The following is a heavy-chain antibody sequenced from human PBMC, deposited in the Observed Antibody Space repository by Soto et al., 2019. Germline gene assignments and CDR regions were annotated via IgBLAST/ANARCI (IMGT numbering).Heavy chain of an antibody. V-gene: IGHV1-18*01. J-gene: IGHJ3*02. D-gene: IGHD2-15*01. CDR1: GYTFTSFG. CDR3: ARDHRGGTEAFDI. CDR2: ISAYNGNT. Sequence: QVQLVQSGAEVKKPGASVKVSCKASGYTFTSFGISWVRQAPGQGLEWMGWISAYNGNTNYAENLQSRVTMTTDTSASTACMELRSLRSDDAAVYYCARDHRGGTEAFDIWGQGTVVTVSS.